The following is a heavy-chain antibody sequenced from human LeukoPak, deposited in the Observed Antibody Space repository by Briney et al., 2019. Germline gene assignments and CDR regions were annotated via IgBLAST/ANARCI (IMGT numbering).Heavy chain of an antibody. J-gene: IGHJ4*02. D-gene: IGHD6-13*01. Sequence: PAVSLRLSCAASGITISNHWMHWVPQAPGQGLVWVTRIIGDGTYATYADSVKGLFTISRDSAKNSLYLHMNSLRAEDTAVYYCAGPVSSSYYCMGYWGQGTLVTVSS. V-gene: IGHV3-74*01. CDR1: GITISNHW. CDR3: AGPVSSSYYCMGY. CDR2: IIGDGTYA.